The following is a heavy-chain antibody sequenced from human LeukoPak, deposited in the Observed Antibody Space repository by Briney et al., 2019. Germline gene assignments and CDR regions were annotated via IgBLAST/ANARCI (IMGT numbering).Heavy chain of an antibody. V-gene: IGHV3-11*06. CDR1: RGSLRGYN. CDR2: ISSSTSYT. D-gene: IGHD3-10*01. J-gene: IGHJ4*02. Sequence: PPETLSLTRADPRGSLRGYNLSWIRQAPRKRLEWVSYISSSTSYTNYADSVKGRFTISRENAKNSLYLHMNSLRGEDTAVYYCARRGGSTATGYYFDYWGQGTLVTVSA. CDR3: ARRGGSTATGYYFDY.